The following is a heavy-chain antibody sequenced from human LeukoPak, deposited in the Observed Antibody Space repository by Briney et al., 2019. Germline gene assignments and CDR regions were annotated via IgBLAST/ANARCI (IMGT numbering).Heavy chain of an antibody. CDR1: GCSFTSYW. CDR2: IYPGDSDT. Sequence: GESLKISCKGSGCSFTSYWIGWVRQLPGKGLEGMGIIYPGDSDTRYSPSFQGQVTISADKSISTAYLQWSSLKASDTAMYYCARLGGWGSSSGTGAFDIWGQGTMVTVSS. CDR3: ARLGGWGSSSGTGAFDI. J-gene: IGHJ3*02. D-gene: IGHD6-6*01. V-gene: IGHV5-51*01.